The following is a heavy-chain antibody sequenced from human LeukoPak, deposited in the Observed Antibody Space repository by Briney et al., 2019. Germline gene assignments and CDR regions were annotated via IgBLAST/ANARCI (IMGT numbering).Heavy chain of an antibody. D-gene: IGHD3-16*01. J-gene: IGHJ4*02. V-gene: IGHV1-18*01. CDR3: ARVGVAYRTTYYFDY. CDR2: ISAYNGNT. CDR1: GYTFTSYG. Sequence: ASVKVSCKASGYTFTSYGISWVRQAPGQGLEWMGWISAYNGNTNYAQKLQGRVTMTTDTSTSTAYMELRSLRSDDTAAYYCARVGVAYRTTYYFDYWGQGTLVTVSS.